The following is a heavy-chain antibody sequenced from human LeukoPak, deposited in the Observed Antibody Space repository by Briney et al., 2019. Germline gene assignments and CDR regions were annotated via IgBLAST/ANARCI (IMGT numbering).Heavy chain of an antibody. CDR2: ISRSGGST. CDR3: AKLGGKTANGDEYYGMDV. CDR1: ELHA. Sequence: PGGSLRLSCAASELHAMTWVRQGPGKGLEWVSAISRSGGSTYYADSVKGRFTISRDKSNSTLFLQMNSLRAEDTAVYYCAKLGGKTANGDEYYGMDVWGQGTTVTVSS. D-gene: IGHD3-10*01. V-gene: IGHV3-23*01. J-gene: IGHJ6*02.